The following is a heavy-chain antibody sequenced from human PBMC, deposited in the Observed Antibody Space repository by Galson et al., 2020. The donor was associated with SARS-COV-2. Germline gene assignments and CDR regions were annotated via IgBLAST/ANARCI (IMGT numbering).Heavy chain of an antibody. CDR2: INHSGST. CDR1: GGSFSGYY. J-gene: IGHJ4*02. D-gene: IGHD3-16*02. V-gene: IGHV4-34*01. Sequence: SEPLSLTCAVYGGSFSGYYWSWIRQPPGKGLEWIGAINHSGSTHYNPSLKSRVTISVDTSKNQFSLKLSSVTAADTAVYYCARGPAGAYDYVGGSYRSAQVDYWGQGTLVTVSS. CDR3: ARGPAGAYDYVGGSYRSAQVDY.